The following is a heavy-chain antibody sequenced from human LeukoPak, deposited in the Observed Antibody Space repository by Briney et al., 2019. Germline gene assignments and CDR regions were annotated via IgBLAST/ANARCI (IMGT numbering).Heavy chain of an antibody. J-gene: IGHJ4*02. CDR1: GFTFSSYA. CDR2: ISGSGGTT. V-gene: IGHV3-23*01. Sequence: GGSLRLSCAASGFTFSSYAMNWVRQAPGKGLEWVSAISGSGGTTYYSDYVKGRFTISRDNSNDTLYVQMNSLRAEDTAVYYCTKVRSGSANWALQIFDNWGQGTLVTVSS. D-gene: IGHD1-1*01. CDR3: TKVRSGSANWALQIFDN.